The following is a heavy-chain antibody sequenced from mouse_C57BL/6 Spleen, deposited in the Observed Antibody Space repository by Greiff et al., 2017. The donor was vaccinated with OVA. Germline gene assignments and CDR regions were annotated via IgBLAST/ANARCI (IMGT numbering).Heavy chain of an antibody. CDR1: GYTFTDYY. D-gene: IGHD2-5*01. Sequence: EVKLQQSGPELVKPGASVKISCKASGYTFTDYYMNWVKQSHGKSLEWIGDINPNNGGTSYNQKFKGKATLTVDKSSSTAYMELRSLTSEDSAVYYCARGSNYDYAMDYWGQGTSVTVSS. V-gene: IGHV1-26*01. CDR2: INPNNGGT. J-gene: IGHJ4*01. CDR3: ARGSNYDYAMDY.